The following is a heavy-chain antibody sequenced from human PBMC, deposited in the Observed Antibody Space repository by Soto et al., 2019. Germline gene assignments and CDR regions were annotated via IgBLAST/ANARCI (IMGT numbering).Heavy chain of an antibody. CDR1: GFTFRSFT. V-gene: IGHV3-21*01. Sequence: GGSLRLSCAASGFTFRSFTMNWVRQAPGKGLEWVSTISSNSAYIYYTDALRGRFTISRDNAKNSLHLQMSSLRAEDAAVYYCTRDASRDSSARGWFDPWGPGTLVTVSS. CDR2: ISSNSAYI. CDR3: TRDASRDSSARGWFDP. D-gene: IGHD6-13*01. J-gene: IGHJ5*02.